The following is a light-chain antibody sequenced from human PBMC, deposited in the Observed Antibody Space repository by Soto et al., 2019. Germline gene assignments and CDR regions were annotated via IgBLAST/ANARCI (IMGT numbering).Light chain of an antibody. CDR3: QQYNDGPYT. V-gene: IGKV3-15*01. CDR1: QSVGSN. Sequence: EIVMTQSPATLSVSLGGRATLSCRASQSVGSNLAWYQQKPGQAPRFLIYGASTRASGIPGRFSGSGSGTEFTLTISSLQSEDFAVYFCQQYNDGPYTFGQGTKLEI. J-gene: IGKJ2*01. CDR2: GAS.